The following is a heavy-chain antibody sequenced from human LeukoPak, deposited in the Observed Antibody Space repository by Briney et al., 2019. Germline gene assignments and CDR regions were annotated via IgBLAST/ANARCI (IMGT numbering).Heavy chain of an antibody. CDR3: ARLKYGSPQH. Sequence: GGSLRFSCAASGFTFSDYYMSWFRQAPGKGLEWVSYISTSGSYTIHTDSVKGRFTISRDDAKNSLYLQMNSLRVEDTAVYYCARLKYGSPQHWGQGTLVTVSS. CDR1: GFTFSDYY. D-gene: IGHD1-26*01. J-gene: IGHJ1*01. CDR2: ISTSGSYT. V-gene: IGHV3-11*06.